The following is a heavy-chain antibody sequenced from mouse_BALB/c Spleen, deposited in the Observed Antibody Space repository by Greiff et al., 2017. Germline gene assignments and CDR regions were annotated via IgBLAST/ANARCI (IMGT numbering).Heavy chain of an antibody. V-gene: IGHV1S22*01. CDR1: GYTFTSYW. CDR3: RGGLDY. Sequence: LQQPGSELVRPGASVKLSCKASGYTFTSYWMHWVKQRPGQGLEWIGNIYPGSGSTNYDEKFKSKATLTVDTSSSTAYMQLSSLTSEDSAVYYCRGGLDYWGQGTTLTGSS. CDR2: IYPGSGST. J-gene: IGHJ2*01.